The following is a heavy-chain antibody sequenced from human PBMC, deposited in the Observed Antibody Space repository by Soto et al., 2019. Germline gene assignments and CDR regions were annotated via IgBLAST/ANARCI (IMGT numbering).Heavy chain of an antibody. CDR3: AKFIVVVVAATPDDAFDI. CDR2: ISGSGGST. Sequence: GGSLRLSCAASGFTFSSYAMSWVRQAPGKGLEWVSAISGSGGSTYYADSVKGRFTISRDNSKNTLYLQMNSLRAEDTAVYYCAKFIVVVVAATPDDAFDIWGQGTMVTVAS. V-gene: IGHV3-23*01. J-gene: IGHJ3*02. CDR1: GFTFSSYA. D-gene: IGHD2-15*01.